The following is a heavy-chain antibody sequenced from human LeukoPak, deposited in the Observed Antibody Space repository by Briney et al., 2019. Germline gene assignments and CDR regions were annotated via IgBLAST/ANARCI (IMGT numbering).Heavy chain of an antibody. D-gene: IGHD3-22*01. J-gene: IGHJ4*02. CDR1: GLTLSSYW. CDR3: ASRSSSGSFDY. CDR2: IKQDGSEK. Sequence: GGSLRLSCAASGLTLSSYWMSWVRQAPGKGLEWVANIKQDGSEKSYVDSVEGRFTISRDNAKNSLYLQMNSLRAEDTAVYYCASRSSSGSFDYWGQGTLVTVSS. V-gene: IGHV3-7*05.